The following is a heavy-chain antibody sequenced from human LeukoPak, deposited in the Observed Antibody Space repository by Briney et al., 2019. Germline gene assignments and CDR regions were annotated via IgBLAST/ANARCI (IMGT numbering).Heavy chain of an antibody. CDR1: GGSISSYY. V-gene: IGHV4-59*01. Sequence: SETLSLTCTVSGGSISSYYWSWIRQPPGRGLEWLGYFYYSGKTNYNPSLKCRVTISVDTSKNQFSLKLISVTAADTAVYYCARESSIRITIFGVVTSRDAFDIWGQGTMVTVSS. CDR2: FYYSGKT. CDR3: ARESSIRITIFGVVTSRDAFDI. J-gene: IGHJ3*02. D-gene: IGHD3-3*01.